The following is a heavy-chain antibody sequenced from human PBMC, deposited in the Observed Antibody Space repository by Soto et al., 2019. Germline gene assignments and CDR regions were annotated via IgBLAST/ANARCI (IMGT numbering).Heavy chain of an antibody. CDR3: VRDGKKTLRDWFDP. Sequence: ETLSLISTVSGASISGFYWSWIRKSAGKGLEWIGRIYATVTTDYNPSLNSRVMMSVDTSKKQFSLKLRSVTAADTAVYYCVRDGKKTLRDWFDPCGQLISVTVSS. J-gene: IGHJ5*02. V-gene: IGHV4-4*07. D-gene: IGHD1-1*01. CDR2: IYATVTT. CDR1: GASISGFY.